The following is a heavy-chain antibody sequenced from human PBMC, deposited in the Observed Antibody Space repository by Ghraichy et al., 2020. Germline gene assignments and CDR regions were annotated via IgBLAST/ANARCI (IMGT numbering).Heavy chain of an antibody. J-gene: IGHJ4*02. CDR3: AKEMDTRGWYSADY. Sequence: GGSLRLSCAASGFTFSNYAMSWLRQPPGKGLEWVSAIRGSGVNTYYADSVKGRFTVSRDNSKNSLYLQMNSLRAEDTAVYYCAKEMDTRGWYSADYRGQGTLVTVSS. CDR1: GFTFSNYA. D-gene: IGHD6-19*01. V-gene: IGHV3-23*01. CDR2: IRGSGVNT.